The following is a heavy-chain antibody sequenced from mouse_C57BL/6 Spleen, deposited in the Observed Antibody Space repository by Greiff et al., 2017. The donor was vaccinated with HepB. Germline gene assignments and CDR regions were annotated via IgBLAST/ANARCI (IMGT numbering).Heavy chain of an antibody. CDR1: GFTFSSYG. J-gene: IGHJ2*01. CDR2: ISSGGSYT. D-gene: IGHD1-1*01. V-gene: IGHV5-6*01. CDR3: ARQRTVVATNYFDY. Sequence: DVQLVESGGDLVKPGGSLKLSCAASGFTFSSYGMSWVRQTPDKRLEWVATISSGGSYTYYPDSVKGRFTISRDNAKNTLYLQMSSLKSEDTAMYYCARQRTVVATNYFDYWGQGTTLTVSS.